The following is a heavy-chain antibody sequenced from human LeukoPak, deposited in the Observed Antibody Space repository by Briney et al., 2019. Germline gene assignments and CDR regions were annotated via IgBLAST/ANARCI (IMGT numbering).Heavy chain of an antibody. J-gene: IGHJ4*02. CDR3: ARRTGSADY. CDR2: INYSGST. CDR1: GGSFSGYY. V-gene: IGHV4-34*01. D-gene: IGHD3/OR15-3a*01. Sequence: PSETLSLTCAVYGGSFSGYYWSWIRQPPGKGLEWIGEINYSGSTNYNPSLKSRVTISVDTSKNQFSLKLSSVTAADTAVYYCARRTGSADYWGQGTLVTVSS.